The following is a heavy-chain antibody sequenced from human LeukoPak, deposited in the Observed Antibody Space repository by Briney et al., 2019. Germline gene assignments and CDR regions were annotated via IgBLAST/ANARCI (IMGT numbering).Heavy chain of an antibody. CDR3: ARGGPGSYSAADY. D-gene: IGHD3-10*01. CDR2: SNSAGSSK. V-gene: IGHV3-74*01. Sequence: GGSLRLSCEASGFTFSNYWMHWVRQAPGKGLVWVSRSNSAGSSKSYVDSVKGRFTISRDNAKNTLYLQMDSLRAEDTAVYFCARGGPGSYSAADYWGQGTLVTVSS. CDR1: GFTFSNYW. J-gene: IGHJ4*02.